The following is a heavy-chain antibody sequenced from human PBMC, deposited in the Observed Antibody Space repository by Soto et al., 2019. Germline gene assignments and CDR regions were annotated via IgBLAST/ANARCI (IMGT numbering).Heavy chain of an antibody. J-gene: IGHJ4*02. CDR1: GTSIISRTYL. V-gene: IGHV4-39*02. D-gene: IGHD1-7*01. Sequence: SETLSLTCTVSGTSIISRTYLWGWIRQPPGRGLEWIGSIHYSGRTYHNPSLKSRVTISADTSKNHFSLKLSAVTAADTAVYYCARYTPEKTGTSPFDYWGQGTLVTVSS. CDR3: ARYTPEKTGTSPFDY. CDR2: IHYSGRT.